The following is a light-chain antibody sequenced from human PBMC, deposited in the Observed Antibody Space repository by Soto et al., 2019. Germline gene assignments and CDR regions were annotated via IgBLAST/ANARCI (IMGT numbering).Light chain of an antibody. CDR2: KAS. CDR3: QQYNTNWT. Sequence: DIQMTQSPSTLSASVGDRVTITCRASQSISSWLAWYQQKPGKAPKLLIYKASNLESGVPSRFSGNGTGKEFTLPISSLQPDDFSTYYCQQYNTNWTFGPGTKVEIK. V-gene: IGKV1-5*03. J-gene: IGKJ1*01. CDR1: QSISSW.